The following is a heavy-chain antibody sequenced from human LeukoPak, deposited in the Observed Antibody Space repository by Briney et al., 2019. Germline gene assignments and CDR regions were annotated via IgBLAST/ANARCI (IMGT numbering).Heavy chain of an antibody. V-gene: IGHV5-51*01. D-gene: IGHD3-10*01. CDR1: GYSFTSYW. Sequence: GESLKISCKTSGYSFTSYWIGWVRQMPGKGLEWMGVIYPGDSDTRYSPSFQGQVTISADKSISTVYLQWSSLKASDTAMYYCARQSRDGSKTRGYYFDYWGQGTLVTVSS. CDR2: IYPGDSDT. J-gene: IGHJ4*02. CDR3: ARQSRDGSKTRGYYFDY.